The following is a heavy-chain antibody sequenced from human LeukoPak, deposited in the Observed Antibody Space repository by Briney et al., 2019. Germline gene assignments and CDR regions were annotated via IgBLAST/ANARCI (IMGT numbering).Heavy chain of an antibody. CDR3: AGSDTTGYIPREWDYWYFDL. CDR2: ISYDGSNK. J-gene: IGHJ2*01. CDR1: GFTFSTYG. D-gene: IGHD1-1*01. V-gene: IGHV3-30*03. Sequence: GGSLRLSCAASGFTFSTYGMHWVRQAPGKGLEWVALISYDGSNKYYADSVKGRFTISRDNSKDTLHLQMNSLRAEDTAVYYCAGSDTTGYIPREWDYWYFDLWGRGTLVTVSS.